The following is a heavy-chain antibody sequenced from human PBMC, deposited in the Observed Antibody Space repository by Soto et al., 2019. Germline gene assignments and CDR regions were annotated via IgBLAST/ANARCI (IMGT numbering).Heavy chain of an antibody. Sequence: GGSLTLSCAASGFTVSSNYMSWVRQAPGKGLEWVSVIYSGGSTYYADSVKGRFTISRDNSKNTLYLQMNSLRAEDTAVYYCARSDYIWSYGMDVWGQGITVTVS. D-gene: IGHD4-4*01. V-gene: IGHV3-53*01. CDR3: ARSDYIWSYGMDV. J-gene: IGHJ6*02. CDR1: GFTVSSNY. CDR2: IYSGGST.